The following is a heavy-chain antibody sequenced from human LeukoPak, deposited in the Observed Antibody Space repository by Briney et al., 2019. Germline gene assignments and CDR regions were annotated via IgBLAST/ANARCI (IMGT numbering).Heavy chain of an antibody. V-gene: IGHV1-8*03. D-gene: IGHD6-13*01. CDR3: ARKDSSSWYRVSVLAPRWNWFDP. CDR1: GYTFSGFY. CDR2: MNPNSGNT. J-gene: IGHJ5*02. Sequence: ASVKVSCKASGYTFSGFYIYWVRQAPGQGLEWMGWMNPNSGNTGYAQKFQGRVTITRNTSISTAYMELSSLRSEDTAVYYCARKDSSSWYRVSVLAPRWNWFDPWGQGTLVTVSS.